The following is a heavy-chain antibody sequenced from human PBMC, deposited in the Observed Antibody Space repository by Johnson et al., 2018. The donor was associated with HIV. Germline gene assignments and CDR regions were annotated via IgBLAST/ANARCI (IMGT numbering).Heavy chain of an antibody. CDR1: GFTFSSYA. CDR3: ARASSIAARGADAFDI. Sequence: QVQLVESGGGVVQPGRSLRLSCAASGFTFSSYAMHWVRQAPGKGLEWVAVISYDGSNKYYADSVKGRFPISRDNSKNTLYLQMNSLRAEDTAVYYCARASSIAARGADAFDIWGQGTMVTVSS. V-gene: IGHV3-30*04. D-gene: IGHD6-6*01. CDR2: ISYDGSNK. J-gene: IGHJ3*02.